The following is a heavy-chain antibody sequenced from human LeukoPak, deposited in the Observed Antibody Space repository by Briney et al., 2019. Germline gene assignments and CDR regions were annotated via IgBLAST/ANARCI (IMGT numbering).Heavy chain of an antibody. CDR1: GFMFDDYA. CDR3: AREQFSHTSNFFDN. Sequence: PGGSLRLSCAAFGFMFDDYAMHWVRQVPGRGLEWVSLISGDAVSSFYADSVRGRFTISRDNNNNSLSLQMHSLTSEDTAFYYCAREQFSHTSNFFDNWGQGILVTVSS. V-gene: IGHV3-43*02. CDR2: ISGDAVSS. D-gene: IGHD5-24*01. J-gene: IGHJ4*02.